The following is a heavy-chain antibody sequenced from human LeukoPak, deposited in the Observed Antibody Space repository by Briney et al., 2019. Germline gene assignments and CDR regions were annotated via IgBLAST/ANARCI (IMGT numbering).Heavy chain of an antibody. V-gene: IGHV4-39*01. CDR1: GGSIGSSSYY. CDR3: ARGYYYGSGSPDY. J-gene: IGHJ4*02. Sequence: SETLSLTCTVSGGSIGSSSYYWCWIRQPPGKGLEWIGSIYYSGSTYYNPSLKSRVTISVDTSKNQFSLKLSSVTAADTAVYYCARGYYYGSGSPDYWGQGTLVTVSS. CDR2: IYYSGST. D-gene: IGHD3-10*01.